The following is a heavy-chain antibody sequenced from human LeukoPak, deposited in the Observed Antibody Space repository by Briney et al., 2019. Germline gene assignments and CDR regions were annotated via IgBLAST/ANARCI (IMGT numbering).Heavy chain of an antibody. D-gene: IGHD1-7*01. Sequence: SVKVSCKASGGTFSSYAISWVRQAPGQGLEWMGGIIPIFGTANYAQKFQGRVTITADESTSTAYMELSSLRSEDTAVYYCARVTPPKSGWNYPYFDYWGQGTLVTVSS. CDR1: GGTFSSYA. V-gene: IGHV1-69*01. CDR2: IIPIFGTA. J-gene: IGHJ4*02. CDR3: ARVTPPKSGWNYPYFDY.